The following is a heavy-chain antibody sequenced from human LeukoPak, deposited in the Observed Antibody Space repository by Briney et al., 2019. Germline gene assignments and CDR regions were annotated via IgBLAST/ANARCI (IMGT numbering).Heavy chain of an antibody. D-gene: IGHD5-18*01. CDR3: ARDLRGCRYGSDYFDY. CDR2: IYYSGST. V-gene: IGHV4-59*01. J-gene: IGHJ4*02. Sequence: PSETLSLTCSVSGVSISSYYWSWIRQPPGKGLEGFGYIYYSGSTNYNPSLKSRVTISRDTSKNQFSLELSSVTAADTAVFLCARDLRGCRYGSDYFDYWGQASQVTVSS. CDR1: GVSISSYY.